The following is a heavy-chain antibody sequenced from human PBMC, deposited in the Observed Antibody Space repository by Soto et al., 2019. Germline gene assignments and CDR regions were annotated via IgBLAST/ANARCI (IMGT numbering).Heavy chain of an antibody. D-gene: IGHD2-8*01. J-gene: IGHJ5*02. CDR3: AKDTGNGWFDP. CDR2: ISYDGSNK. Sequence: QVQLVESGGGVVQPGRSLRLSCAASGFTFSSYGMHWVRQAPGKGLEWVAVISYDGSNKYYADSVKGRFTISRDNSKNTLYLQMNSLRAEDTAVYYCAKDTGNGWFDPWGQGTLVTVSS. CDR1: GFTFSSYG. V-gene: IGHV3-30*18.